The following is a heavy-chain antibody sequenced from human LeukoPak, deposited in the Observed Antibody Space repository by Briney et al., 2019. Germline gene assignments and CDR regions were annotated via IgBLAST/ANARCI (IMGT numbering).Heavy chain of an antibody. CDR2: ISAYNGNT. CDR1: GYTFTSYG. J-gene: IGHJ5*02. CDR3: AREAQGYCSSTSCYTSP. Sequence: ASVKVSCKASGYTFTSYGISWVRQAPGQGLEWMGWISAYNGNTNYAQKLQGRVTMTTDTSTSTAYMELRSLRSDDTAVYYCAREAQGYCSSTSCYTSPWGQGTLVTVSS. V-gene: IGHV1-18*01. D-gene: IGHD2-2*02.